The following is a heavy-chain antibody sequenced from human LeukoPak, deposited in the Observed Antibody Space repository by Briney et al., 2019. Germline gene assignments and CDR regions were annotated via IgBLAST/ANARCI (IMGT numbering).Heavy chain of an antibody. CDR2: IYYSGST. CDR1: GGSISSHY. CDR3: ARGVHGRSYYFDY. V-gene: IGHV4-59*11. J-gene: IGHJ4*02. Sequence: SGTLSLTCTVYGGSISSHYWSWIRQPPGKGLEWIGYIYYSGSTNYNPSLKSRVTISVDTSKNQFSLKLSSVTAADTAVYYCARGVHGRSYYFDYWGQGTLVTVSS. D-gene: IGHD6-6*01.